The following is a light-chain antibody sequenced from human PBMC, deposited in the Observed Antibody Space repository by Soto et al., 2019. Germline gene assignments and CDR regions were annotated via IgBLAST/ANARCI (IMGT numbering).Light chain of an antibody. CDR2: AAS. J-gene: IGKJ1*01. Sequence: DIQMTQSPSSLSASVGDRVTITCRASESIRNNLNWYQQKPGKAPKLLIYAASTLQSGVPSRFSGGGSGIEFTLTIGSLQPEDFTTYYCQQTYSTPRGAFGQGTKVEFK. CDR3: QQTYSTPRGA. CDR1: ESIRNN. V-gene: IGKV1-39*01.